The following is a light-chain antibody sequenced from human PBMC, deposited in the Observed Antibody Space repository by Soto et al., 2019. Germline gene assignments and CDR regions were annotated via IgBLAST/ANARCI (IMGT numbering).Light chain of an antibody. J-gene: IGKJ3*01. V-gene: IGKV1-27*01. CDR2: GAS. Sequence: DIQMTQSPSSLSASVGDRVTLTCRASQGIRNRLAWYQQKSGKVPKLLIYGASTLHSGVPSRFSGSASGTDFTLTISGLQPEDVATYYWQKYNTAPFTFGPGTKVDIK. CDR1: QGIRNR. CDR3: QKYNTAPFT.